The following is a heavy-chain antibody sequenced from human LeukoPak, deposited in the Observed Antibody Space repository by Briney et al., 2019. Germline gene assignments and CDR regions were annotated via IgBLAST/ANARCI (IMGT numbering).Heavy chain of an antibody. CDR3: ARDNWNDGAFDI. CDR2: IWYDGSNK. CDR1: GFTFSSYG. V-gene: IGHV3-33*01. D-gene: IGHD1-1*01. J-gene: IGHJ3*02. Sequence: PGGSLRLSCAASGFTFSSYGMHWVRQAPGKGLEWVAVIWYDGSNKYYADSVKGRFTISRDNSKNTLYLQTNSLRAEDTAVYYCARDNWNDGAFDIWGQGTMVTVSS.